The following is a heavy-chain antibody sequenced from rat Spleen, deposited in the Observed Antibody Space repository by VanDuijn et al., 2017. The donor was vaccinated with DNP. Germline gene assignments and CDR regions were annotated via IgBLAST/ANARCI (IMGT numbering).Heavy chain of an antibody. J-gene: IGHJ4*01. V-gene: IGHV5-20*01. Sequence: EVQLAESGGGLVQPGRSLKLSCAASGFTFSDYYMAWVRQAPTKGLEWVASISYDGGSTYYRDSVKGRFTISRDNAKSTLYLQMDSLRSEDTATYYCARLDSYVMDAWGQGASVTVSS. CDR1: GFTFSDYY. CDR3: ARLDSYVMDA. D-gene: IGHD4-2*01. CDR2: ISYDGGST.